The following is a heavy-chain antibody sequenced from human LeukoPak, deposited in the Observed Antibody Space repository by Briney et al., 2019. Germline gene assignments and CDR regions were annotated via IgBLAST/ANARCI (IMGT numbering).Heavy chain of an antibody. V-gene: IGHV3-74*01. J-gene: IGHJ5*02. D-gene: IGHD6-13*01. CDR3: AKVTYSSSWRLDP. Sequence: GGSLRLSCAASGFTFSSNWMHWVRQAPGKGLVWVSRINEDGSTTNYADSVKGRSTIFRDNAKNALYLQMNSLRAEDTAVYYCAKVTYSSSWRLDPWGQGTLVTVSS. CDR2: INEDGSTT. CDR1: GFTFSSNW.